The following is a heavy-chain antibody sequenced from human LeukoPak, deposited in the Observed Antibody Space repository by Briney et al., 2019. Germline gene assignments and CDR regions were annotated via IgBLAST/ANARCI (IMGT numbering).Heavy chain of an antibody. CDR3: ASGIVVVVAARYYFDY. V-gene: IGHV4-59*08. CDR1: GGSISSYY. Sequence: SETLSLTCTVSGGSISSYYWSWIRRPPGKGLEWIGYIYYSGSTNYNPSLKSRVTISVDTSKNQFSLKLSSVTAADTAVYYCASGIVVVVAARYYFDYWGQGTLVTVSS. D-gene: IGHD2-15*01. J-gene: IGHJ4*02. CDR2: IYYSGST.